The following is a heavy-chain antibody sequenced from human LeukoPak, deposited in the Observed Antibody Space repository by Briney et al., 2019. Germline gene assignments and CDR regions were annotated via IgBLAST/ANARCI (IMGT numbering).Heavy chain of an antibody. J-gene: IGHJ4*02. CDR1: GGSFSGYY. Sequence: SETLSLTCAVYGGSFSGYYWSWIRQPPGKGLEWIGEINHSGSTNYNPSLKRRVTISVDTTKNQFFQMQSSVTAADTAVYYCAREYSSSSPHDYWVQGTLVTVSS. CDR2: INHSGST. V-gene: IGHV4-34*01. CDR3: AREYSSSSPHDY. D-gene: IGHD6-6*01.